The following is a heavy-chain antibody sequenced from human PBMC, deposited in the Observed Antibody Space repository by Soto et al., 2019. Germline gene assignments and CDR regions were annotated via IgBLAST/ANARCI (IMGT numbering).Heavy chain of an antibody. CDR1: GFTFSSYT. CDR2: ISYDGNNK. CDR3: ARDLDGYNYGADY. Sequence: GGSLRLSCAASGFTFSSYTMHWVRQAPGEGLEWVAVISYDGNNKFYADSVKGRFTISRDSSSQTLYLQMNSLRAEDTAVYYCARDLDGYNYGADYWGQGTLVTVSS. J-gene: IGHJ4*02. D-gene: IGHD5-12*01. V-gene: IGHV3-30*03.